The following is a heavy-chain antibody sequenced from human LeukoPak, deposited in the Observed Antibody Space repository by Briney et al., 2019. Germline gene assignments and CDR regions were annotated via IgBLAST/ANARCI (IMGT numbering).Heavy chain of an antibody. V-gene: IGHV4-59*01. CDR2: IYYSGST. D-gene: IGHD6-13*01. CDR3: ARDQAAAGHNWFDP. CDR1: GGSIGSYY. Sequence: SETLSLTCIVSGGSIGSYYWSWIRQPPGKGLEWIGYIYYSGSTNYNPSLKSRVTISVDTSKNQFSLKLSSVTAADTAVYYCARDQAAAGHNWFDPWGQGTLVTVSP. J-gene: IGHJ5*02.